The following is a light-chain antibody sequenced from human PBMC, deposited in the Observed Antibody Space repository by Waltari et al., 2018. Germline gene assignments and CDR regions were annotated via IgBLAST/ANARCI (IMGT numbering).Light chain of an antibody. V-gene: IGLV2-14*01. CDR1: SSDVGGYNY. CDR3: SSYTSSSTVV. Sequence: QSALTQPASVSGSPGQSITISCTGTSSDVGGYNYVSWYQQHPGKAPKLMIYDVSKRPSVVSNRFSGSKSGNTASLTISGLQAEDKADYYCSSYTSSSTVVFGGGTKLTVL. CDR2: DVS. J-gene: IGLJ2*01.